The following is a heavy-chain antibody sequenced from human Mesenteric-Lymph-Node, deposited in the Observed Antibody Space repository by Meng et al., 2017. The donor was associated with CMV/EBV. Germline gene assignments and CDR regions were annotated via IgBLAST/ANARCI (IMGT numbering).Heavy chain of an antibody. CDR2: VDPEDGET. Sequence: SGYTFTGYYMHWVRQAPGQGLEWMGLVDPEDGETIYAEKFQGRVTITADTSTDTAYMELSSLRSEDTAVYYCAALGVAVAGNDWFDPWGQGTLVTVSS. CDR3: AALGVAVAGNDWFDP. D-gene: IGHD6-19*01. V-gene: IGHV1-69-2*01. CDR1: GYTFTGYY. J-gene: IGHJ5*02.